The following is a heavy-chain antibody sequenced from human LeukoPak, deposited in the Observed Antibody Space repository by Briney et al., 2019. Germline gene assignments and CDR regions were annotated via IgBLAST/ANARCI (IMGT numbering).Heavy chain of an antibody. D-gene: IGHD3-22*01. CDR3: ARRLGSGYWDWFDP. V-gene: IGHV4-59*08. CDR2: IYYSGST. CDR1: GGSISSYC. J-gene: IGHJ5*02. Sequence: SETLSLTCTVSGGSISSYCWSWIRQPPGKGLEWIGYIYYSGSTNYNPSLKSRVTISVDTSKNQFSLKLSSVTAADTAVYYCARRLGSGYWDWFDPWGQGTLVTVSS.